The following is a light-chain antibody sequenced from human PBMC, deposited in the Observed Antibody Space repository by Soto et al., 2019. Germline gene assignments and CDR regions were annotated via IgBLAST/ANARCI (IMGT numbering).Light chain of an antibody. V-gene: IGLV2-14*01. CDR1: SSDVGVYNY. CDR3: SSYTSSSTVV. J-gene: IGLJ2*01. CDR2: EVS. Sequence: QSALTQPASVSGSPGQSITISCTGTSSDVGVYNYVSWYQQHPGKAPKLMIYEVSNRPSGVSNRFSASKSGNTASLTISGLQAEDEADYYCSSYTSSSTVVFGGGTKLTVL.